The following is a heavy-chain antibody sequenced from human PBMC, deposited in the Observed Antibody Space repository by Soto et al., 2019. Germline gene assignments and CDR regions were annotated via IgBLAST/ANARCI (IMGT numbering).Heavy chain of an antibody. CDR2: ISYHGSNK. J-gene: IGHJ4*02. D-gene: IGHD3-22*01. Sequence: QVQLVEPGGGVVQPGRPLRLSCAASGFTFSGYAMHWVRQALGNGLEWVAVISYHGSNKYYADSVRGRFTISRDTSKNTLYLQMNSLRAEDTAVYYCARVPTFIPIPMIVVAPPDYWGQGTLVTVSS. CDR3: ARVPTFIPIPMIVVAPPDY. CDR1: GFTFSGYA. V-gene: IGHV3-30-3*01.